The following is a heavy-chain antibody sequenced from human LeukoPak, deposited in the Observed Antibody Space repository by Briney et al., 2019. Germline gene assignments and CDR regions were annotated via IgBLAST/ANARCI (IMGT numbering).Heavy chain of an antibody. V-gene: IGHV1-46*01. CDR3: ARDGDRYCSSTSCYKYYYGMDV. J-gene: IGHJ6*02. CDR2: INPSGGST. D-gene: IGHD2-2*02. CDR1: GYTFTIYY. Sequence: ASVKDSCKASGYTFTIYYMHWVRQAPGQGLEWMGIINPSGGSTSYAQKFQGRVTMTRDTSTSTVYMELSSLRSEDTAVYYCARDGDRYCSSTSCYKYYYGMDVWGQGTTVTVSS.